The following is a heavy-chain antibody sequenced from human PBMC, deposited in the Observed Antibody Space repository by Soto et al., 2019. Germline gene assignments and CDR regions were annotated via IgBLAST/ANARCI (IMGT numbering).Heavy chain of an antibody. CDR3: AKADSSSWFRGWFDP. V-gene: IGHV3-11*01. CDR1: GFTFRDYY. Sequence: GGSLRLSCAASGFTFRDYYMTWLRQAPGKGLEWVSYISPDGGYMYYADSVKGRFTISRDNSKNTLNLQVNSLRAEDTAVYYCAKADSSSWFRGWFDPWGQGALVTVSS. J-gene: IGHJ5*02. CDR2: ISPDGGYM. D-gene: IGHD6-13*01.